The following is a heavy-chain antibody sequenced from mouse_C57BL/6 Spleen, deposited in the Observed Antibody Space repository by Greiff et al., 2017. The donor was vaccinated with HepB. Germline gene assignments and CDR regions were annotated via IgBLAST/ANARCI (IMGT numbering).Heavy chain of an antibody. Sequence: DVKLQESGPELVKPGASVKISCKASGYSFTGYYMNWVKQSPEKSLEWIGEINPSTGGTTYNQKFKAKATLTVDKSSSTAYMQLKSLTSEDSAVYYCARFRMVTYYFDYWGQGTTLTVSS. CDR1: GYSFTGYY. CDR3: ARFRMVTYYFDY. D-gene: IGHD2-2*01. CDR2: INPSTGGT. J-gene: IGHJ2*01. V-gene: IGHV1-42*01.